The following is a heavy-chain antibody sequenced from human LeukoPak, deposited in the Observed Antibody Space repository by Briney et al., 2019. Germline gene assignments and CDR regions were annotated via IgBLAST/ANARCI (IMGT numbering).Heavy chain of an antibody. CDR1: GGSNSRYY. V-gene: IGHV4-59*01. CDR3: ARDRRTNDYDFWSGYYYGDAFDI. Sequence: PSETLSLLCTVWGGSNSRYYWSWIRRPPAKALEWIGYIYYSWNTNQNPSLKSPVTISVDTSKNQFSLKLSSVTAADTAVYYCARDRRTNDYDFWSGYYYGDAFDIWGQGTMVTVSS. CDR2: IYYSWNT. J-gene: IGHJ3*02. D-gene: IGHD3-3*01.